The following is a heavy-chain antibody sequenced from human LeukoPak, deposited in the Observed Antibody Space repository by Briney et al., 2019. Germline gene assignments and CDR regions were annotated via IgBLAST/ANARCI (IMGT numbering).Heavy chain of an antibody. CDR2: IRSKAYGGTR. V-gene: IGHV3-49*04. CDR1: GFTFGDYA. D-gene: IGHD2-8*01. Sequence: GGSLRLSCTASGFTFGDYAMSWVRQAPGKGLEWVGFIRSKAYGGTREYAASVKGRFTISRDDSKSIAYLQKNSLKTEDTAVYYCTRVRVLMVYAIQGYYYYMDVWGKGTTVTVSS. J-gene: IGHJ6*03. CDR3: TRVRVLMVYAIQGYYYYMDV.